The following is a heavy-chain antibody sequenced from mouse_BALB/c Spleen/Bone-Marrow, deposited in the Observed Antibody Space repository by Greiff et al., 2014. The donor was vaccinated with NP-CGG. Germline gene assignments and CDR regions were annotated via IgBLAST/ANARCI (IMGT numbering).Heavy chain of an antibody. Sequence: EVQLQQSGAELVKPGASVKLSCTASDFNIKDAYMHWVKQRPEQGLEWIGRIDPANVNTKYDTKFHGKATITADTSSNTAYLLLSSLTSEDTAVYYCAVYYYGRSSFAYWGQGTLVTVSA. CDR2: IDPANVNT. CDR1: DFNIKDAY. CDR3: AVYYYGRSSFAY. J-gene: IGHJ3*01. V-gene: IGHV14-3*02. D-gene: IGHD1-1*01.